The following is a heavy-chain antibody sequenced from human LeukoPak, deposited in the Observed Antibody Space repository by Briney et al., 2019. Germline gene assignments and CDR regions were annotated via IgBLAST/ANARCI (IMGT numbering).Heavy chain of an antibody. CDR1: GYSFTSYW. CDR3: ARRLIDYDSSGYYFDY. V-gene: IGHV5-51*01. CDR2: IYPGDSDT. Sequence: GESLKISCKGSGYSFTSYWTGWVRQMPGKGPDWMGIIYPGDSDTRYSPPFQGQVTISADKSISTAYLQWSSLKASDTAMYYCARRLIDYDSSGYYFDYWGQGTLVTVSS. J-gene: IGHJ4*02. D-gene: IGHD3-22*01.